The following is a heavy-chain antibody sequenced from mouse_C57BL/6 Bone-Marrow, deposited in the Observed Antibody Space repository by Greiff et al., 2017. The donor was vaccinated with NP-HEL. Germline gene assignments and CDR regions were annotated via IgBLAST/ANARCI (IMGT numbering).Heavy chain of an antibody. CDR3: ASRVYCYYSAWFAY. J-gene: IGHJ3*01. Sequence: EVNVVESGGGLVKPGGSLKLSCAASGFTFSDYGMHWVRQAPEKGLEWVAYISSGSGTIYYADTVKGRVTITRDNAKNTLYLQMTSLRSDDTAMYSCASRVYCYYSAWFAYWGQGTLVTVSA. CDR2: ISSGSGTI. D-gene: IGHD2-12*01. V-gene: IGHV5-17*01. CDR1: GFTFSDYG.